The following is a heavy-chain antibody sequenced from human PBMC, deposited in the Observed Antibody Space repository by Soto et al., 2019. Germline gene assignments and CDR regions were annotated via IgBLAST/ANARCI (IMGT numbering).Heavy chain of an antibody. J-gene: IGHJ6*02. V-gene: IGHV2-26*01. CDR1: GFSLTNGRMG. CDR2: FFSDAER. D-gene: IGHD4-17*01. CDR3: ARMDGDYNYYGLDV. Sequence: KESGPVLVKPTETLTLTCSVSGFSLTNGRMGVSWIRQPPGKALEWLAHFFSDAERSYSTSMQSRLNMYKDSSGSQVVLTMTNMAPADTATYFCARMDGDYNYYGLDVWGHWIAVTVSS.